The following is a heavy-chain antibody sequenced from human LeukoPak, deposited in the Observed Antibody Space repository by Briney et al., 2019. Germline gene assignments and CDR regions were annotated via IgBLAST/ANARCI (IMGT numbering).Heavy chain of an antibody. V-gene: IGHV4-30-4*08. Sequence: TCTXXGGSINSGDXYWSWIRQPPGKGLEWIGYIYNSGNSFYNPSLKSRVTISVDTSKNHVSLNLSSVTAADTAVYYCARGNNPYYFDYWGQGTLVTVSS. CDR1: GGSINSGDXY. CDR3: ARGNNPYYFDY. J-gene: IGHJ4*02. CDR2: IYNSGNS. D-gene: IGHD2/OR15-2a*01.